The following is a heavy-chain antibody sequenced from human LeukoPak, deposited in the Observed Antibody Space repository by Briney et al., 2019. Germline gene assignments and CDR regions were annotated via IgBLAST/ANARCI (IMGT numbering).Heavy chain of an antibody. CDR2: IGGSGDKT. Sequence: PGGSLRLSCAASGFTFNRNAISWVRQAPGKGLEWVSTIGGSGDKTFYADSVKGRFTISRDNSKNMLHLQMSSLTGEDTALYYCVRRGDASSGWGGHDYWGQGPLVTVSS. V-gene: IGHV3-23*01. CDR1: GFTFNRNA. CDR3: VRRGDASSGWGGHDY. D-gene: IGHD6-19*01. J-gene: IGHJ4*02.